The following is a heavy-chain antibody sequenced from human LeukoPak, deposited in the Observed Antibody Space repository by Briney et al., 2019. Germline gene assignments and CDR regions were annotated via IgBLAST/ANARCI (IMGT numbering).Heavy chain of an antibody. CDR2: IYPGDSDT. Sequence: GESLKISCKGSAHTLTAFWLGWVRQMPGKGLEWMGIIYPGDSDTRYNPAFQGQVTISADRSTKTAYLQWNSLKASDTAMYYCASASSSWFLGIHWGQGTLVTVSS. V-gene: IGHV5-51*01. CDR1: AHTLTAFW. CDR3: ASASSSWFLGIH. J-gene: IGHJ4*02. D-gene: IGHD6-13*01.